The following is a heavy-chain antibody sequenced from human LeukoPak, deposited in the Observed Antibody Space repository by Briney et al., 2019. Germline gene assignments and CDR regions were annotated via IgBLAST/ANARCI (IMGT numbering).Heavy chain of an antibody. CDR1: GGSISSSSFF. Sequence: SETLSLTCTVSGGSISSSSFFWGWLRQPPGTGLEWIGYIYYSGSTNYNPSLKSRVTISVDTSKNQFSLKLSSVTAADTAVYYCARGDNYYDSSGYYYWGQGTLVTVSS. J-gene: IGHJ4*02. CDR2: IYYSGST. D-gene: IGHD3-22*01. CDR3: ARGDNYYDSSGYYY. V-gene: IGHV4-61*05.